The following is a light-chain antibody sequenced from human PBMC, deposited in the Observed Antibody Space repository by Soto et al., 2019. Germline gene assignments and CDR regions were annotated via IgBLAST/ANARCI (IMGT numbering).Light chain of an antibody. Sequence: DIQMTQSPSSLSSSVGDSVTITCRSSQSISGYLNWYQHKPGKAPKLLIYAASSLQSGVPSRFSGSGTGTDFTLTISSLQPEDFATYFCQQRYHTPRTFGGGTKVEIK. CDR1: QSISGY. CDR2: AAS. CDR3: QQRYHTPRT. J-gene: IGKJ4*01. V-gene: IGKV1-39*01.